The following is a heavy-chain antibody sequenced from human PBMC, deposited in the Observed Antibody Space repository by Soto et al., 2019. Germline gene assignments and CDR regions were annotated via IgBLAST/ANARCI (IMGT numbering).Heavy chain of an antibody. D-gene: IGHD4-17*01. V-gene: IGHV3-33*01. Sequence: HPGGSLRLSCAASGFTFSSYGMHWVRQAPGKGLGWVAVIWYDGSNKYYADSVKGRFTISRDNSKNTLYLQMNSLRAEDTAVYYCASKFTVGTRDYYYYGMDVWGQGTTVTVSS. J-gene: IGHJ6*02. CDR1: GFTFSSYG. CDR3: ASKFTVGTRDYYYYGMDV. CDR2: IWYDGSNK.